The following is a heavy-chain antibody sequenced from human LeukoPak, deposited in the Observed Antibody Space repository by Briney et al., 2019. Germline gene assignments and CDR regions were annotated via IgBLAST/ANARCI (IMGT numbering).Heavy chain of an antibody. D-gene: IGHD3-22*01. CDR3: ARDPTYYDSSGYYGTAFDI. Sequence: ASVKVSCKASGGTFSSYAISWVRQAPGQGLEWMGGIIPIFGTANYAQKFQGRVTITADKSTSTAYMELSSLRSEDTAVYYCARDPTYYDSSGYYGTAFDIWGQGTMVTVSS. CDR1: GGTFSSYA. CDR2: IIPIFGTA. J-gene: IGHJ3*02. V-gene: IGHV1-69*06.